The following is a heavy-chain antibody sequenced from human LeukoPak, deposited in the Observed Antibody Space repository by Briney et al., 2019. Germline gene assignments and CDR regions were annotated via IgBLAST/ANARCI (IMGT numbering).Heavy chain of an antibody. CDR1: GFTFSDYC. CDR3: ARDTPETATNRLGWFDP. D-gene: IGHD5-24*01. V-gene: IGHV3-7*01. CDR2: IKQDGSEK. J-gene: IGHJ5*02. Sequence: PGGSLRLSCAASGFTFSDYCMSWVRQAPGKGLEWVANIKQDGSEKYYVDSVKGRFTVSRDNAENSLYLQMNSVRAEDTAVYYCARDTPETATNRLGWFDPWGQGILVTVSS.